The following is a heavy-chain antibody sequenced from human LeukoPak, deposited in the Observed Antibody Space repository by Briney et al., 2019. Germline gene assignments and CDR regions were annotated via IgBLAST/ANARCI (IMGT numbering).Heavy chain of an antibody. CDR3: AKEQDNLLLLSHFDS. CDR2: VSGDGQRT. J-gene: IGHJ4*02. Sequence: GGSLRLSCAASGFTFNNYAMNWVRQTPGKGLQWVSAVSGDGQRTFYADSVKGRFTIFRDNSMNTLSLQMNSLRVEDTAVYYCAKEQDNLLLLSHFDSWGQGILVTVSS. V-gene: IGHV3-23*01. D-gene: IGHD1-14*01. CDR1: GFTFNNYA.